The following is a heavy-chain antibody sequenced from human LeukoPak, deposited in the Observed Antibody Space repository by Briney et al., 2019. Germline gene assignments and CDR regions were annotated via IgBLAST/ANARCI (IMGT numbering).Heavy chain of an antibody. CDR3: ARGMDGGYCSGGSCPRTFDP. J-gene: IGHJ5*02. V-gene: IGHV3-11*01. CDR1: GFTFSDYY. CDR2: ISSSGSTI. D-gene: IGHD2-15*01. Sequence: GGSLRLSCAASGFTFSDYYMSWIRQAPGKGLEWVSYISSSGSTIYYADSVKGRFTISRDNAKNSLYLQMNSLRAEDTAVYYCARGMDGGYCSGGSCPRTFDPWGQGTLVTVSS.